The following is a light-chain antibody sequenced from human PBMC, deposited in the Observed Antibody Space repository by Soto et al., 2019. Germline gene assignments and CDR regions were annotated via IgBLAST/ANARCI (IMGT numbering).Light chain of an antibody. Sequence: EIVLTQSPGTLSLSPGERATLSCRASQSVSSSYLAWYQQKPGQAPRLLIYGASSRATGIPDRFSGSGSGTDFTLTINRLEPEDFEVFYCQHYGTSLYTFGQGTKVDIX. CDR1: QSVSSSY. V-gene: IGKV3-20*01. J-gene: IGKJ2*01. CDR3: QHYGTSLYT. CDR2: GAS.